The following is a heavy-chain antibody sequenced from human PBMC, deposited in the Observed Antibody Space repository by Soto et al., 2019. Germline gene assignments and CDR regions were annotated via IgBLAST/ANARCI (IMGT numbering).Heavy chain of an antibody. CDR3: ARVRSVVTPYGMDV. Sequence: LRLSCAASGFPFSSYGMYWVRQAPGKGLEWVAVTWYDGSEKYYADSVKGRFTISRDNPKNTLYLQMNSLRAEDTAVYYCARVRSVVTPYGMDVWGQGTTVTVSS. V-gene: IGHV3-33*01. CDR1: GFPFSSYG. J-gene: IGHJ6*02. CDR2: TWYDGSEK. D-gene: IGHD3-22*01.